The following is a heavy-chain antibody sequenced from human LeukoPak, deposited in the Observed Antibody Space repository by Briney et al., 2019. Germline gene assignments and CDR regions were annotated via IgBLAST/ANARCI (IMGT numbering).Heavy chain of an antibody. Sequence: ASVKVSCKASGYTFTSYDINWVRQATGQGLEWMGWMNPNSGNTGYAQKFQGRVTITRNTSISTAYMELSSLRSEDTAVYYCATGHCSGGSCSFDYWGQGTLVTVSS. D-gene: IGHD2-15*01. J-gene: IGHJ4*02. CDR3: ATGHCSGGSCSFDY. V-gene: IGHV1-8*03. CDR1: GYTFTSYD. CDR2: MNPNSGNT.